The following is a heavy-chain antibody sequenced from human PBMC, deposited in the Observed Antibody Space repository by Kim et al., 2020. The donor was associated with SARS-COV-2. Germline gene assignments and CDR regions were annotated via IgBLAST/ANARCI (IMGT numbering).Heavy chain of an antibody. Sequence: TNFADSVKGRFALSRDRSKNTVYLEMNSLSAEDTSLYYCASGRQRGGFDYWGQGTLVTVSS. V-gene: IGHV3-66*01. J-gene: IGHJ4*02. D-gene: IGHD3-10*01. CDR3: ASGRQRGGFDY. CDR2: T.